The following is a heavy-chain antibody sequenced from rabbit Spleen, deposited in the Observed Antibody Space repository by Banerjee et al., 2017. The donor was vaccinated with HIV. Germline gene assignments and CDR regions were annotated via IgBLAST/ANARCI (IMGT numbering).Heavy chain of an antibody. CDR3: ARSLWVRYSAYYRINL. Sequence: QSLEESGGDLVKPGASLTLTCKASGFDFSSSYYMCWVRQAPGKGLELIACIDTASVNTADATWAKGRFTISKTSSTTVTLQMTSLTAADTATYFCARSLWVRYSAYYRINLWGPGTLVTVS. CDR1: GFDFSSSYY. CDR2: IDTASVNT. V-gene: IGHV1S40*01. D-gene: IGHD1-1*01. J-gene: IGHJ4*01.